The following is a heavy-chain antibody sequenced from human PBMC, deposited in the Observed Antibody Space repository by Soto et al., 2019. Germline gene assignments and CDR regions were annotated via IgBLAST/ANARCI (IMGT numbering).Heavy chain of an antibody. CDR2: FDPEDGET. D-gene: IGHD3-10*01. Sequence: ASVKVSCKVSGYTLTELSMHWVRQAPGKGLEWMGGFDPEDGETIYAQKFQGRVTMTEDTSTDTAYMELSSLRSGDTAVYYCARDRHYGSGGTNWFDPWGQGTLVTVSS. J-gene: IGHJ5*02. V-gene: IGHV1-24*01. CDR1: GYTLTELS. CDR3: ARDRHYGSGGTNWFDP.